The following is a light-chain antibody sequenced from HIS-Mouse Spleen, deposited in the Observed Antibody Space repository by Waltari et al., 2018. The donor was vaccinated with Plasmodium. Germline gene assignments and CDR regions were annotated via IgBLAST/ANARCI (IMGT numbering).Light chain of an antibody. CDR1: ALPKKY. Sequence: SYELTQPPSVSVSPGQTARITCSGDALPKKYAYWYQQKSGQAPVLVIYEDSKRPTGIPGRFSGSSAGTIATLTSSGAQVEDEADYYCYSTDSSGNHRVFGGGTKLTVL. CDR3: YSTDSSGNHRV. V-gene: IGLV3-10*01. J-gene: IGLJ3*02. CDR2: EDS.